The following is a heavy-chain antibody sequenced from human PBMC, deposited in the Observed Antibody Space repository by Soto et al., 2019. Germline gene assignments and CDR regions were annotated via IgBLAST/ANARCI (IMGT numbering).Heavy chain of an antibody. CDR3: ASPKGDYYGSGSRAEVMDV. CDR2: IYYSGST. D-gene: IGHD3-10*01. J-gene: IGHJ6*02. CDR1: GGSISSSSYY. Sequence: SETLSLTCTVSGGSISSSSYYWGWIRQPPGKGLEWIGRIYYSGSTHYKPSPKSRGTISVDPSKNQFSLKLSSCTAAGKAVYYCASPKGDYYGSGSRAEVMDVWGQGTTVTVSS. V-gene: IGHV4-39*01.